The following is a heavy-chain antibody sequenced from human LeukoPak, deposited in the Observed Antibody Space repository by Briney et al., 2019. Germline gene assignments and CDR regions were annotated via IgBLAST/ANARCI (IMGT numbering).Heavy chain of an antibody. Sequence: GGSLRLSCAASGFTFSSYSMSWVRQAPGKGLEWVSSISSSSSYIYYADSVKGRFTISRDNAKNSLYLQMNSLRAEDTAVYYCAKWGDYDILTGYYVSDFWGQGTLVTVSS. CDR2: ISSSSSYI. J-gene: IGHJ4*02. CDR3: AKWGDYDILTGYYVSDF. CDR1: GFTFSSYS. D-gene: IGHD3-9*01. V-gene: IGHV3-21*01.